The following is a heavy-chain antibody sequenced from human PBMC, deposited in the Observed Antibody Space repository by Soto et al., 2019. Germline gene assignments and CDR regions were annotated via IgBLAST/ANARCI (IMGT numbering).Heavy chain of an antibody. J-gene: IGHJ4*02. CDR1: GFTFSSYW. Sequence: EVQLVESGGGLVQPGGSLRLSCAASGFTFSSYWMHWVRQAPGKGLVWVSRINSDGSSTSYADSVKGRFTISRDNAKNTLYLQMNSLRAEDTAVYYCARESSYDYIWGSYPQYWGQGTLVTVSS. D-gene: IGHD3-16*01. V-gene: IGHV3-74*01. CDR2: INSDGSST. CDR3: ARESSYDYIWGSYPQY.